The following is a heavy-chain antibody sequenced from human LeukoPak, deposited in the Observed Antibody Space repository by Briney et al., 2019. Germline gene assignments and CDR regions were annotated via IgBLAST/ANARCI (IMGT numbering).Heavy chain of an antibody. V-gene: IGHV4-61*02. CDR1: GGSISSGSYY. CDR3: ARSEGATKGPIFDY. CDR2: IYTSGST. Sequence: SETLSLTCTVSGGSISSGSYYWSWIRQPAGKGLEWIGRIYTSGSTNYNPSLKSRVTISVDTSKNQSSLKLSSVTAADTAVYYCARSEGATKGPIFDYWGQGTLVTVSS. D-gene: IGHD1-26*01. J-gene: IGHJ4*02.